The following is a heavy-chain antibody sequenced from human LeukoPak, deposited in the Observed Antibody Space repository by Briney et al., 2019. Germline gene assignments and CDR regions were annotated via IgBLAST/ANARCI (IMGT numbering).Heavy chain of an antibody. CDR1: GFAFSSYG. D-gene: IGHD5-24*01. Sequence: PGGSLRLSCAASGFAFSSYGMHWVRQAPGKGLEWVAYIHYDSSTEDYADSVKGRFTISRDNSKNTLFLQMNNLRAEDTAVYYCARDGYNSHFDYWGQGTLVTVSS. J-gene: IGHJ4*02. CDR2: IHYDSSTE. V-gene: IGHV3-30*02. CDR3: ARDGYNSHFDY.